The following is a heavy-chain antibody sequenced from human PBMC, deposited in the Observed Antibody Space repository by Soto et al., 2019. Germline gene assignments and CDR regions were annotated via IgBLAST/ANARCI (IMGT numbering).Heavy chain of an antibody. CDR2: IYSGGST. V-gene: IGHV4-4*07. CDR1: GGSINSYY. CDR3: ARGPGGFGDFSLDY. Sequence: QVQLQESGPGLVKPSETLSLTCTVSGGSINSYYWSWIRQPAGKGLEWIGRIYSGGSTNYNPSLKSRLTVSVDTSKNQFSLKLTSVTAADTAVYYCARGPGGFGDFSLDYWDQGTLVTVSS. J-gene: IGHJ4*02. D-gene: IGHD3-10*01.